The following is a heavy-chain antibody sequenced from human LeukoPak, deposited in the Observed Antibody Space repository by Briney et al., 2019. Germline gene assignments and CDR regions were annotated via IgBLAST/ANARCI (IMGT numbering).Heavy chain of an antibody. V-gene: IGHV7-4-1*02. D-gene: IGHD6-19*01. CDR3: ARTIAVAAIYYYYYMDV. CDR1: GYTFTSYA. J-gene: IGHJ6*03. Sequence: GASVKVSCKASGYTFTSYAMNWVRQAPGQGLEWMGWINTNTGNPTYAQGFTGRFVFSLDTSVSTAYLQISSLKAEDTAVYYCARTIAVAAIYYYYYMDVWGKGTTVTVSS. CDR2: INTNTGNP.